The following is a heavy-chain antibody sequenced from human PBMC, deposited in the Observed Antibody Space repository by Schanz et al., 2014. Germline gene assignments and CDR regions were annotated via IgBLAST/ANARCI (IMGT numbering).Heavy chain of an antibody. V-gene: IGHV3-23*01. J-gene: IGHJ6*02. D-gene: IGHD2-2*01. Sequence: EEQLLQSGGGLVQPGGSLRLSCAASGFTFGSYGMSWVRQGPGKGLEWVSGISGGGGTRNYADSVKGRFTVFRDNSKRTLYLEINGPRAEDTAVYYCAKDSCSSTACYGYGMDVWGQGSTXTVSS. CDR2: ISGGGGTR. CDR1: GFTFGSYG. CDR3: AKDSCSSTACYGYGMDV.